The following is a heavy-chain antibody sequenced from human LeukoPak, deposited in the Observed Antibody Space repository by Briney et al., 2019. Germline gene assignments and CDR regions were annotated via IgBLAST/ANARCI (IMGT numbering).Heavy chain of an antibody. CDR1: GYTFTSYA. CDR3: ARVVVAARKAYSFDY. Sequence: ASVEVSCKASGYTFTSYAMHWVRQAPGQRLEWMGWINAGNGNTKYSQKFQGRVTITRDTSASTAYMELSSLRSEDTAVYYCARVVVAARKAYSFDYWGQGTLVTVSS. V-gene: IGHV1-3*01. J-gene: IGHJ4*02. D-gene: IGHD2-15*01. CDR2: INAGNGNT.